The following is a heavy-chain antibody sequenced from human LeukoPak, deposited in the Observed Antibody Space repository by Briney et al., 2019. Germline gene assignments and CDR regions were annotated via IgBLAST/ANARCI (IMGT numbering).Heavy chain of an antibody. CDR2: IYTSGST. V-gene: IGHV4-61*02. D-gene: IGHD3-3*01. J-gene: IGHJ5*02. Sequence: SETLSLTCTVSGGSISSGSYYWSWIRQPAGKGLEWIGRIYTSGSTNYNPSLKSRVTISVDTSKNQFSLKLSSVTAADTSVYYCARDIAGGSITIFGVVLSNWFDPWGQGTLVTVSS. CDR1: GGSISSGSYY. CDR3: ARDIAGGSITIFGVVLSNWFDP.